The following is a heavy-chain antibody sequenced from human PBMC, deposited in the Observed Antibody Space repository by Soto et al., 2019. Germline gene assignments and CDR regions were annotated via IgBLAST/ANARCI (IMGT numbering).Heavy chain of an antibody. V-gene: IGHV3-9*01. CDR3: AKDREYSWYGMDV. Sequence: PGGSLRLSCAASGFTFDDYAMYWVRQGPGKGLEWVSGISWDSGRIGYADSVKGRFTISRDNSKNTLYLQMNSLRAEDTAVYYCAKDREYSWYGMDVWGQGTTVTVSS. D-gene: IGHD6-6*01. J-gene: IGHJ6*02. CDR1: GFTFDDYA. CDR2: ISWDSGRI.